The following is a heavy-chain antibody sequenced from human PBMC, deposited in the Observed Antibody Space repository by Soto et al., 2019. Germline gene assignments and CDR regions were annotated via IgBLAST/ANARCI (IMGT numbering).Heavy chain of an antibody. Sequence: EVQLVESGGGLVKPGGSLRLSCAASGFTFSSYSMNWVRQAPGKGLEWVSSISSSSSYIYYADSVKGRFTISRDNTKNSLYLQMNSLKDEDTAVYYCARDILTGYYFIGGFDYWGQGTLDTVSS. CDR3: ARDILTGYYFIGGFDY. CDR2: ISSSSSYI. J-gene: IGHJ4*02. D-gene: IGHD3-9*01. CDR1: GFTFSSYS. V-gene: IGHV3-21*01.